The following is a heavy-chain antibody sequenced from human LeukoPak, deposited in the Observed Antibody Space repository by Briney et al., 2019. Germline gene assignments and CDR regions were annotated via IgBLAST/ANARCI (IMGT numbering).Heavy chain of an antibody. J-gene: IGHJ4*02. D-gene: IGHD3-10*01. CDR3: ATMVQGIYTYFGS. V-gene: IGHV4-61*01. CDR2: IYYSGST. Sequence: PSETLSLTCTVSGGSISNSSYYWSWIRQPPGRGLEWVGYIYYSGSTNYNPSLKRRVTMSVDTSKNQLSLKLSSVTAADTAVYYCATMVQGIYTYFGSWGQGNLVAVSS. CDR1: GGSISNSSYY.